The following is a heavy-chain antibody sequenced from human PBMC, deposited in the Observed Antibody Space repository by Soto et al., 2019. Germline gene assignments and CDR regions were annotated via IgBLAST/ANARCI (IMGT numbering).Heavy chain of an antibody. D-gene: IGHD3-10*01. CDR1: GYTFTGHY. CDR3: AREPMVRAANGFDI. J-gene: IGHJ3*02. CDR2: INPNSVGT. V-gene: IGHV1-2*02. Sequence: ASVKVSCKASGYTFTGHYMHWLRQSPGQGLEWMGWINPNSVGTNYAQKFQGRVTMTRDTSISTAYMELSRLRSDDTAVYYCAREPMVRAANGFDIWGQGTMVTVSS.